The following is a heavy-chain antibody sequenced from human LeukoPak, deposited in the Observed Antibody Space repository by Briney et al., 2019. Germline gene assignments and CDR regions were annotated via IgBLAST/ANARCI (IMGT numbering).Heavy chain of an antibody. CDR2: IYYSGST. CDR3: ARLLRGCPDY. CDR1: GGSITNYY. J-gene: IGHJ4*02. D-gene: IGHD6-19*01. Sequence: SETLSLTCSVSGGSITNYYWGWIRQPPGKGLEWIGSIYYSGSTYYNPSLKSRVTISVDTSKNQFSLKLSSVTAADTAVYYCARLLRGCPDYWGQGTLVTVSS. V-gene: IGHV4-39*01.